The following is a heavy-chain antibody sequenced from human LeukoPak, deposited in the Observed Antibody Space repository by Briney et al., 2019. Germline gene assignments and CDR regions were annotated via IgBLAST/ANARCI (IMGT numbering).Heavy chain of an antibody. J-gene: IGHJ6*02. V-gene: IGHV4-34*01. D-gene: IGHD5-24*01. CDR2: INHSGST. CDR1: GGSFSGYY. Sequence: SETLSLTCAVYGGSFSGYYWSWIRQPPGKGLEWIGEINHSGSTNYNPSLKSRVTISVDTSKNQFSLKLSSVTAADTAVYYCARVARCYYYGMDVWGQGTTVTVSS. CDR3: ARVARCYYYGMDV.